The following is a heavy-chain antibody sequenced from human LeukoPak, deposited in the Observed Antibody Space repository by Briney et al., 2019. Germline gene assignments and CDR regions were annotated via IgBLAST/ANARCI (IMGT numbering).Heavy chain of an antibody. V-gene: IGHV3-66*01. CDR1: GFTVSSNY. Sequence: PGGSLRLSCAASGFTVSSNYMSWVRQAPGKGLEWVSVIYSGGSTYYADSVKGRFTISRDNSKNTLYLQMNSLRAEDTAVYYCASGSGSYYQGFDYWGQGTPVTVSS. CDR3: ASGSGSYYQGFDY. CDR2: IYSGGST. J-gene: IGHJ4*02. D-gene: IGHD3-10*01.